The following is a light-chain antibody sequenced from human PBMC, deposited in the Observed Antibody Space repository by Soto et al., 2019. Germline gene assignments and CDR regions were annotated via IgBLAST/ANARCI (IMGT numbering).Light chain of an antibody. V-gene: IGKV3-20*01. CDR2: GAS. J-gene: IGKJ1*01. Sequence: EIVMTQSPAILSVSPGERSTLSCMASQSVSSSYLAWYQQKPGQAPRLLIYGASSRATGITDRFSGSGSGTDFTLTISRLEPEDVAVYYCQQYGSSPWAFGQGTKVDIK. CDR3: QQYGSSPWA. CDR1: QSVSSSY.